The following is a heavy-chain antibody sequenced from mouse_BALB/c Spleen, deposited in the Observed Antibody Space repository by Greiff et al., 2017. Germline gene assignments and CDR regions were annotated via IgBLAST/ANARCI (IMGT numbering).Heavy chain of an antibody. CDR1: GFSLTSYG. J-gene: IGHJ3*01. Sequence: VQRVESGPGLVAPSQSLSITCTVSGFSLTSYGVHWVRQPPGKGLEWLGVIWAGGSTNYNSALMSRLSISKDNSKSQVFLKMNSLQTDDTAMYYCARDYDGWFAYWGQGTLVTVSA. CDR3: ARDYDGWFAY. V-gene: IGHV2-9*02. CDR2: IWAGGST. D-gene: IGHD2-3*01.